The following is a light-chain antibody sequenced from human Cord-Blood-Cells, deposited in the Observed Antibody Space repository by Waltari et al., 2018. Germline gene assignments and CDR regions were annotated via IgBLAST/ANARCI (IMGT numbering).Light chain of an antibody. CDR3: QVWDSSSDHVV. CDR2: YDS. CDR1: NIGSKS. Sequence: SYVLTQPPSVSVAPGKTARITCGGNNIGSKSVHWYQQKPGQAPVLVIYYDSDRPSGSPERFSGSNSGNTATLTISRVEAGDEAAYYCQVWDSSSDHVVFGGGTKLTVL. J-gene: IGLJ2*01. V-gene: IGLV3-21*04.